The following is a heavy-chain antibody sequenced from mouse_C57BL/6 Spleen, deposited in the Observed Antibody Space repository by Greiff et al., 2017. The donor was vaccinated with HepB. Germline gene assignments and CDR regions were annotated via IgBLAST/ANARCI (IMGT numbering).Heavy chain of an antibody. Sequence: EVKLVESGGGLVQSGRSLRLSCATSGFTFSDFYMEWVRQAPGKGLEWIAASRNKANDYTTEYSASVKGRFIVSRDTSQSILYLQMNALRAEDTAIYYCARAPYYYGSSPYWYFDVWGTGTTVTVSS. CDR1: GFTFSDFY. J-gene: IGHJ1*03. D-gene: IGHD1-1*01. CDR2: SRNKANDYTT. V-gene: IGHV7-1*01. CDR3: ARAPYYYGSSPYWYFDV.